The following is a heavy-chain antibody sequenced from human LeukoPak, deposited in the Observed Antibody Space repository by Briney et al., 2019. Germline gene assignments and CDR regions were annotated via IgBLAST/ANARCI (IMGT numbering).Heavy chain of an antibody. Sequence: GASVKASCKTSGYTFTRYYIHWVRQAPAQGLEWMGIINPSGGSTSYAQKFQGRVTMTADMSTSPVFMELSSLRAEDTAMHYCARAGWQLVQGAFDYWGQGTVVTVTS. D-gene: IGHD6-6*01. V-gene: IGHV1-46*01. J-gene: IGHJ4*02. CDR2: INPSGGST. CDR1: GYTFTRYY. CDR3: ARAGWQLVQGAFDY.